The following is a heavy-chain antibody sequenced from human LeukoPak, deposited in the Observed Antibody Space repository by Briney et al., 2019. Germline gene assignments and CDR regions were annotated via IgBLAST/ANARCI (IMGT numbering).Heavy chain of an antibody. CDR1: GYTFTSYG. Sequence: GASVKVSCKASGYTFTSYGISWVRQAPGQGLEWMGWISAYNGNTNYAQKLQGRVTMTTDTSTSTAYMELRSLRSDDTAVYYCARDREPTHYYGSGSYYAYWGQGTLVTVSS. D-gene: IGHD3-10*01. V-gene: IGHV1-18*01. CDR2: ISAYNGNT. J-gene: IGHJ4*02. CDR3: ARDREPTHYYGSGSYYAY.